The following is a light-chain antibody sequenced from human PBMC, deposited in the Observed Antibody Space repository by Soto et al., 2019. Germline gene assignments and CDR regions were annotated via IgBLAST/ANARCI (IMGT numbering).Light chain of an antibody. CDR2: EAS. CDR3: GSYAGGNNPYV. J-gene: IGLJ1*01. CDR1: SRDVATYIY. V-gene: IGLV2-8*01. Sequence: QSALTEPPAASGSPGQSVTISCTGISRDVATYIYVSWYQHHPGKAPKLIIYEASKRPSGVPDRFSGSKSGDTASLTVSGLQAEDEADYYCGSYAGGNNPYVFGTGTKLTVL.